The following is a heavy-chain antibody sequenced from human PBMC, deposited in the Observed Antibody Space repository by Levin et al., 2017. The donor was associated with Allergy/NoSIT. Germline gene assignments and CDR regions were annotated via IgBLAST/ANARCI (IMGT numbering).Heavy chain of an antibody. Sequence: SETLSLTCAVYGGSFSGYYWNWIRQPPGKGLEWIGEINHSGSTNYNPSLKSRVTISVDTSKNQFSLSLTSVTAADTAVYYCARASHDSRSSGVNYWGQGALVTVSS. J-gene: IGHJ4*02. CDR1: GGSFSGYY. CDR3: ARASHDSRSSGVNY. V-gene: IGHV4-34*01. CDR2: INHSGST. D-gene: IGHD6-6*01.